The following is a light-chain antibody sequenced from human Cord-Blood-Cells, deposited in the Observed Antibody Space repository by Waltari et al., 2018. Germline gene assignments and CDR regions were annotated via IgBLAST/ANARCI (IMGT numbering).Light chain of an antibody. CDR3: QQRSNWPLT. V-gene: IGKV3-11*01. CDR1: QSFSSY. CDR2: DAS. Sequence: EIVLTQSPATLSLSPGERATLSCRASQSFSSYLAWYQQKPGQAPRLLIYDASNRATGIPARFSGSGSGTDFTLTISSLEPEDFEVYYCQQRSNWPLTFGGGTKVEIK. J-gene: IGKJ4*01.